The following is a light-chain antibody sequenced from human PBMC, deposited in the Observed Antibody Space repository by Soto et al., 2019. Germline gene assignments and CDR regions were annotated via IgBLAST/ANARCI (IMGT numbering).Light chain of an antibody. V-gene: IGKV1-33*01. Sequence: DIQMTQSPSSLSASVGDRVTITCQASQDISNYLNWYQQKPGKAPKLLIYDASNLETVVPSRFSGSGSGTDFTFTISSLQPEDIATYYCQQYDNLPITFGQRTRLDI. J-gene: IGKJ5*01. CDR2: DAS. CDR3: QQYDNLPIT. CDR1: QDISNY.